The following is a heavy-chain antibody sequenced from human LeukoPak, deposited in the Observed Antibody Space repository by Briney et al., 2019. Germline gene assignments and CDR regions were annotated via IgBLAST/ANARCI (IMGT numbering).Heavy chain of an antibody. J-gene: IGHJ4*02. CDR3: ATWNY. Sequence: GGSLRLSCAASGFTVSSNYMNWVRQAPGKGLEWVANIKQDGSDKNYVDSVKGRFTISRDNAKNSLYLQMNSLRAEDTAFYYCATWNYWGQGILVTVSS. CDR1: GFTVSSNY. CDR2: IKQDGSDK. V-gene: IGHV3-7*05.